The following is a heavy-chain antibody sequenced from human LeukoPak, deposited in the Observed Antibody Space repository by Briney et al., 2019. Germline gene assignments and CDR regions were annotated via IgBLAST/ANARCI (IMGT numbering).Heavy chain of an antibody. V-gene: IGHV1-2*02. CDR3: ARDSSSWNDNWFDP. CDR2: INPNSGGT. D-gene: IGHD6-13*01. J-gene: IGHJ5*02. CDR1: GYTFTGYY. Sequence: ASVKVSCKGSGYTFTGYYMHWVRQAPAQGLEWVGLINPNSGGTNYAQKFQGRVTMTRDTSISTAYMEMSRLRSDDTAVYYCARDSSSWNDNWFDPWGQGTLVTVSS.